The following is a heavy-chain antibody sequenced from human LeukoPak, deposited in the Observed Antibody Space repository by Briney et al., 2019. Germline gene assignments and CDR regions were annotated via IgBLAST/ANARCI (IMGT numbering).Heavy chain of an antibody. V-gene: IGHV1-2*07. CDR2: INPKTGDT. J-gene: IGHJ4*02. CDR3: ARGRISN. Sequence: ASVKVSCKASGYTFTGYYIHWVRQSPGQGPEWMAWINPKTGDTNYAHKFRGRLTLTRDTSISTAYLQLTDLTSDDTGVFYCARGRISNWGQGTPLLVSS. D-gene: IGHD2-15*01. CDR1: GYTFTGYY.